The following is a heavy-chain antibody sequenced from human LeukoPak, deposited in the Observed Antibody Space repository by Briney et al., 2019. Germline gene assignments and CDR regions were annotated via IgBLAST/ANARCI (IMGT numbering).Heavy chain of an antibody. Sequence: WETLTLSCAVSGVTFSRYWLHWVRQAPGKGLVWVSRINSDGISTSYAYSVKRRFTISRENAKNTLHLQMNSLRAEDTDVYYYASDGNYYDSSGPADYWGQGTLVTVSS. CDR3: ASDGNYYDSSGPADY. V-gene: IGHV3-74*01. CDR2: INSDGIST. CDR1: GVTFSRYW. D-gene: IGHD3-22*01. J-gene: IGHJ4*02.